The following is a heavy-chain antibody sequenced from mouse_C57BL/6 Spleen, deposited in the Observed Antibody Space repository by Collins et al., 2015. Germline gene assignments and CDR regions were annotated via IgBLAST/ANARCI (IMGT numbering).Heavy chain of an antibody. V-gene: IGHV9-3-1*01. CDR2: INTYTGEP. D-gene: IGHD2-1*01. Sequence: QIQLVQSGPELKKPGETVKISCKASGYTFTNYGMNWVKQAPGKGLKWMGWINTYTGEPTYADDFKGRFAFSLETSASTAYLQINNLKNEDTATYFCARWGGNYGAYWGQGTLVTVSA. CDR3: ARWGGNYGAY. CDR1: GYTFTNYG. J-gene: IGHJ3*01.